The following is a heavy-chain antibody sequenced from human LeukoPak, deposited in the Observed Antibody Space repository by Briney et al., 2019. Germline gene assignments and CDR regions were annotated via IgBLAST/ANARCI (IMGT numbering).Heavy chain of an antibody. CDR2: IYYSGST. CDR1: GGSISSSSYY. CDR3: ARGTWALVPAAIYYYYMDV. V-gene: IGHV4-61*01. D-gene: IGHD2-2*01. J-gene: IGHJ6*03. Sequence: PSETLSLTCTVSGGSISSSSYYWSWIRQPPGKGLEWIGYIYYSGSTNYNPSLKSRVTISVDTSKNQFSLKLSSVTAADTAVYYCARGTWALVPAAIYYYYMDVWGKGTTVTVSS.